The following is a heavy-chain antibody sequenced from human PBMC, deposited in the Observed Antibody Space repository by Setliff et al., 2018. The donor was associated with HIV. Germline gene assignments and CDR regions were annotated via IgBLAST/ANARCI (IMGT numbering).Heavy chain of an antibody. Sequence: PGESLKLSCQGFGYSFVSYWIGWVRHRPGKGLEWMAIVYPPDSETVYSPSFQGQVTISVDNSISTTFLQWSSLRASDTAIYFCVRHITNPRWAYFDYWGQGTPVTVSS. D-gene: IGHD1-20*01. CDR3: VRHITNPRWAYFDY. CDR2: VYPPDSET. CDR1: GYSFVSYW. V-gene: IGHV5-51*01. J-gene: IGHJ4*02.